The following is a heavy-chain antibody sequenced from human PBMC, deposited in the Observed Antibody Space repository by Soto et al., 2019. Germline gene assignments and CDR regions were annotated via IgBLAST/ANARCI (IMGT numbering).Heavy chain of an antibody. CDR2: ISGSSGTT. J-gene: IGHJ4*02. D-gene: IGHD4-17*01. Sequence: GGSLRLSCAASGFTFSGYAMSWVRHSPGKGLEWVSTISGSSGTTYYADSVKGRFTISRDNSKNSLYLQMNSLRDEDTAVYYCARYAYGDYAVDYWGQGNLVTVSS. V-gene: IGHV3-23*01. CDR3: ARYAYGDYAVDY. CDR1: GFTFSGYA.